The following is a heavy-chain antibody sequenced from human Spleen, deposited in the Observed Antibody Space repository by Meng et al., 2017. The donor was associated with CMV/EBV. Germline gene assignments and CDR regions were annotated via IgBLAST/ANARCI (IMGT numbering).Heavy chain of an antibody. CDR1: AYSFSNFH. V-gene: IGHV1-18*01. Sequence: SCKASAYSFSNFHFHWVRQAPGQGLEWMGRISPKSYIINYVRKYQARVTLTIDTSASAAYLELRNLVSDDTAIYYCARGGGHYDFDYWGQGTLVTVSS. CDR3: ARGGGHYDFDY. CDR2: ISPKSYII. D-gene: IGHD3-10*01. J-gene: IGHJ4*02.